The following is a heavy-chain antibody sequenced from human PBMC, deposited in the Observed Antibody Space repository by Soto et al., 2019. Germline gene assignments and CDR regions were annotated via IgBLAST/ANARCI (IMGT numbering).Heavy chain of an antibody. V-gene: IGHV1-69*06. Sequence: QVQLVQSGTEVKKSGSSVKVSCKASGDTFTNFAISWMRQAPGQGLEWMAGIIPMFGTPNYAQKFQGGVTITADRSTSTAYLELRSLRSEVTAVYYCARGLRGYTGYDGGGAFDIWGQGTMVTVSS. J-gene: IGHJ3*02. CDR1: GDTFTNFA. CDR3: ARGLRGYTGYDGGGAFDI. D-gene: IGHD5-12*01. CDR2: IIPMFGTP.